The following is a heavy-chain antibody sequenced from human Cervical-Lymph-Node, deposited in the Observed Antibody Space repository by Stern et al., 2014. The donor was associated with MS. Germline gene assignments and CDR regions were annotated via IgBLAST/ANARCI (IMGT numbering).Heavy chain of an antibody. Sequence: MQLVESGGEVKKPGASVKVSCKTSGYSFTAYTISWVRQAPGQGLEWLGWVNTYSGHIDYAQSLQGRVTLTTDTSTSTSYMELRSLRSGDTAMYYCARTADLDYGDYGESPLDDALDVWGQGTMVTVSS. J-gene: IGHJ3*01. V-gene: IGHV1-18*01. CDR3: ARTADLDYGDYGESPLDDALDV. D-gene: IGHD4-17*01. CDR1: GYSFTAYT. CDR2: VNTYSGHI.